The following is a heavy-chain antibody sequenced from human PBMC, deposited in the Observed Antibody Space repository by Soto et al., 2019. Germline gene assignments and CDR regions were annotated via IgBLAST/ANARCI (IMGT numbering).Heavy chain of an antibody. CDR2: IYYSGST. CDR3: ARLNGCCVGTSCHGYYGMDV. J-gene: IGHJ6*02. Sequence: SETLSLTCTVSGGSISSYYWSWIRQPPGKGLEWIGYIYYSGSTNYNPSLKSRVTISVDTSKNQFSLKLSSVTAADTAVYYCARLNGCCVGTSCHGYYGMDVWGQGTTVTVSS. D-gene: IGHD2-15*01. CDR1: GGSISSYY. V-gene: IGHV4-59*01.